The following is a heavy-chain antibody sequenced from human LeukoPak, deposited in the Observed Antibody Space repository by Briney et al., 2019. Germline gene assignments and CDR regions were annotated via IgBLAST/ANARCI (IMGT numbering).Heavy chain of an antibody. CDR2: IIPILGIA. D-gene: IGHD1/OR15-1a*01. J-gene: IGHJ5*02. V-gene: IGHV1-69*04. CDR3: ARDTGRGTWFDP. CDR1: GGTFSSYA. Sequence: SVKVSCKASGGTFSSYAISWVRQAPGQGLEWMGRIIPILGIANYAQKLQGRVTITADKFTSTAYMELSSLRSEDTAVYYCARDTGRGTWFDPWGQGTLVTVPS.